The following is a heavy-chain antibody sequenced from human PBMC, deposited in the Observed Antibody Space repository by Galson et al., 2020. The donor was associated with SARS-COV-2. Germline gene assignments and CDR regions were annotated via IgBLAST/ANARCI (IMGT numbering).Heavy chain of an antibody. CDR2: IRYNGVGT. D-gene: IGHD5-18*01. J-gene: IGHJ4*02. V-gene: IGHV3-23*01. CDR3: AKRGDYSDNYGVDFQS. Sequence: GGSLRLSCEASGFSFDNYAMSWVRQAPGEGLEWISTIRYNGVGTYYSDSVKGRFTISRDNSKNTLSLQMNSLRAEDTAVYYCAKRGDYSDNYGVDFQSWGQGTLVTVSS. CDR1: GFSFDNYA.